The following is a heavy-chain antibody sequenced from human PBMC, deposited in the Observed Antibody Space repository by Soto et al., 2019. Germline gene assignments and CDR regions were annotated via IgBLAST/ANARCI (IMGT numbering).Heavy chain of an antibody. CDR2: SHQSGYT. J-gene: IGHJ4*02. D-gene: IGHD2-2*02. CDR1: DVSIGSHEW. Sequence: QVQLQESGPGLVKPSGTLSLTCAVSDVSIGSHEWWTWVRQPPGKGLEWIGESHQSGYTHYNSSLESRVTVSLDKSKNHFSLQLNSVTVADTAVYYCATRDTGRVYWGQGTLVTVSS. V-gene: IGHV4-4*02. CDR3: ATRDTGRVY.